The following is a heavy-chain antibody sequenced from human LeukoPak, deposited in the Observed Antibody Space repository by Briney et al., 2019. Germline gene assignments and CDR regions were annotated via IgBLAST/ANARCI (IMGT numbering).Heavy chain of an antibody. CDR3: ARDRGGLAYCGGDCYLSWFDP. J-gene: IGHJ5*02. D-gene: IGHD2-21*02. CDR2: IYYSGST. V-gene: IGHV4-39*07. CDR1: GGSISSSSYY. Sequence: SETLSLTCTVSGGSISSSSYYWGWIRQPPGKGLEWIGSIYYSGSTYYNPSLKSRVTISVDTSKNQFSLKLSSVTAADTAVYYCARDRGGLAYCGGDCYLSWFDPWGQGTLVTVSS.